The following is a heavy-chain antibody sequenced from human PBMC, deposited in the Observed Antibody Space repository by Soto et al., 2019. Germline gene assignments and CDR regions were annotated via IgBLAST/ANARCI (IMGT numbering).Heavy chain of an antibody. CDR3: TTTDDYGYYYYGMDV. Sequence: GGSLRLSCAASGFTFSNAWMSWVRQAPGKGLEWVGRIKSKTDGGTTDYAAPMKGRFTISRDDSKNTLYLQMNSLKTEDTAVYYCTTTDDYGYYYYGMDVWGQGTTVTVSS. CDR2: IKSKTDGGTT. D-gene: IGHD4-17*01. CDR1: GFTFSNAW. V-gene: IGHV3-15*01. J-gene: IGHJ6*02.